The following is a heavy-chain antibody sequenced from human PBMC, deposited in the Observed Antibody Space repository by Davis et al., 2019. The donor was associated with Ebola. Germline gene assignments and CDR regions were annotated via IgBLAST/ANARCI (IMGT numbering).Heavy chain of an antibody. D-gene: IGHD2/OR15-2a*01. Sequence: SETLSLTCAVYGGSFSGYYWSWIRQHPGKGLEWIGYIYYSGSTYYNPSLKSRVTISVDTSKNQFSLKLSSVTAADTAVYYCARATISETDWFDPWGQGTLVTVSS. J-gene: IGHJ5*02. CDR1: GGSFSGYY. V-gene: IGHV4-31*11. CDR3: ARATISETDWFDP. CDR2: IYYSGST.